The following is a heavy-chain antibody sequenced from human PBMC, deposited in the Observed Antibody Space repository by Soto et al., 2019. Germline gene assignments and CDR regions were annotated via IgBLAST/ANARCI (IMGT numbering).Heavy chain of an antibody. J-gene: IGHJ4*02. Sequence: GGSLRLSCAASGFTFSSYAMSWVRQAPGKGLEWVSAISGSGGSTYYADSVKGRFTISRDNSKNTLHLHMNSLRAEDTAVYYCAKEVLPEPFGLTTTVSSFDYWGQGTLVSVSS. V-gene: IGHV3-23*01. CDR3: AKEVLPEPFGLTTTVSSFDY. CDR2: ISGSGGST. CDR1: GFTFSSYA. D-gene: IGHD4-17*01.